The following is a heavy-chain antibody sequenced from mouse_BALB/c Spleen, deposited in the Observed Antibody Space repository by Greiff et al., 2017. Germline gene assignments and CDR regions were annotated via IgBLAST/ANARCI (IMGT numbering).Heavy chain of an antibody. Sequence: EVNVVESGGDLVKPGGSLKLSCAASGFTFSSYGMSWVRQTPDKRLEWVATISSGGSYTYYPDSVKGRFTISRDNAKNTLYLQMSSLKSEDTAMYYCARQFITTAEGYFDYWGQGTTLTVSS. CDR2: ISSGGSYT. V-gene: IGHV5-6*01. D-gene: IGHD1-2*01. CDR3: ARQFITTAEGYFDY. J-gene: IGHJ2*01. CDR1: GFTFSSYG.